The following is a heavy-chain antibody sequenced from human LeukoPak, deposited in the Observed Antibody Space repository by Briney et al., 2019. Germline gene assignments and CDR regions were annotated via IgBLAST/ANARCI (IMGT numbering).Heavy chain of an antibody. CDR3: SRDLGRDILANYLEDY. J-gene: IGHJ4*02. D-gene: IGHD3-9*01. CDR1: GGTFRMYT. CDR2: NTLIFGAP. V-gene: IGHV1-69*01. Sequence: TVKLSRTGSGGTFRMYTFSWVRQAPAKGLEGVGGNTLIFGAPKNAQKSQGRATNTGDESTSTVYTELSSLRSEYTAKYYCSRDLGRDILANYLEDYWGQGTLVTVSS.